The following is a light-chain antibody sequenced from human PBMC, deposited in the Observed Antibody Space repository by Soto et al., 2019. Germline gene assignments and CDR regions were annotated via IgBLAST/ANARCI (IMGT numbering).Light chain of an antibody. Sequence: IVPIPGLASQIISRWLAWYQQKPGKAPKLLIYDASNDVSSLESGAPSRVSGSGSGTEFTLTISSLQPDDFATYYCQQYTSYSITFGQGARLEIK. CDR1: QIISRW. J-gene: IGKJ5*01. V-gene: IGKV1-5*01. CDR3: QQYTSYSIT. CDR2: DAS.